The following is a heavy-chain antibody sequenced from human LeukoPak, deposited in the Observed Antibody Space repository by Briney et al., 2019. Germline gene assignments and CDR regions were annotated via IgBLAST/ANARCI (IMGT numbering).Heavy chain of an antibody. V-gene: IGHV1-18*01. J-gene: IGHJ4*02. Sequence: ASVKVSCKASGYTFTSYGISWVRQAPGQGLEWMGWISAYNGNTNYAQKLQGRVTMTTDTSTSTAYMELRSLRSDGTAVYYCARAHPYYDFWSGYYPRDDYWGQGTLVTVSS. CDR1: GYTFTSYG. CDR2: ISAYNGNT. CDR3: ARAHPYYDFWSGYYPRDDY. D-gene: IGHD3-3*01.